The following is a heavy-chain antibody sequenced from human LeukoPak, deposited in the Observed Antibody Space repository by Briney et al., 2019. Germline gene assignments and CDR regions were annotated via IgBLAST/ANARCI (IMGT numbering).Heavy chain of an antibody. CDR2: ISGDGGST. V-gene: IGHV3-43*02. Sequence: PGGSLRLSCAASGCTFDDYAMHWVRQAPGKGLEWVSLISGDGGSTYYADSEKGRFTISRDNSKNSLYLQMNSLRTEDTALYYCAKDMGFDYDYWGQGSLVTVSS. J-gene: IGHJ4*02. D-gene: IGHD3-10*01. CDR3: AKDMGFDYDY. CDR1: GCTFDDYA.